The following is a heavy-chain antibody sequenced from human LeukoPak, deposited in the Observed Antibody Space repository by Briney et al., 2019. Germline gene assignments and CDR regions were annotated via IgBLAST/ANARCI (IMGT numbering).Heavy chain of an antibody. D-gene: IGHD5-18*01. V-gene: IGHV3-11*01. CDR3: ARGIQLASNWYFDL. CDR1: GFTFSDYY. Sequence: PGGSLRLSCAASGFTFSDYYMSWIRQAPGKGLEWVSYISSSGSTIYYADSVKGRFTISRDNAKNSLYLQMNSLRAEDTAVYYCARGIQLASNWYFDLWGRGTLVTVSS. CDR2: ISSSGSTI. J-gene: IGHJ2*01.